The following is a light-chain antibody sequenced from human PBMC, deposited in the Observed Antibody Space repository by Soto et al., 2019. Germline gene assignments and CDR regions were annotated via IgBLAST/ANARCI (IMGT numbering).Light chain of an antibody. CDR3: LQDYNYPRP. CDR1: QGIRSD. J-gene: IGKJ1*01. V-gene: IGKV1-6*01. CDR2: GAS. Sequence: AIQMTQFPSSLSASVGDRVTITCRASQGIRSDLGWYQQKPGTVPKLLIYGASSLHTGVPSRFSGSGSGTDFTLTISSLQPEDSATYYCLQDYNYPRPFGQGTKVEV.